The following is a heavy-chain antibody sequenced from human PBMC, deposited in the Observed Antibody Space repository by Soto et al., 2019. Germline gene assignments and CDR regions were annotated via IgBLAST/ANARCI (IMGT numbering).Heavy chain of an antibody. CDR2: IDPSDSYT. V-gene: IGHV5-10-1*01. J-gene: IGHJ4*02. D-gene: IGHD5-18*01. Sequence: GESLKISCKGSGYSFTSYWISLVRQMPGKGLEWMGRIDPSDSYTNYSPSFQGHVTISADKSISTAYLQWSSLKASDTAMYYCARRAAMVTGVDYWGQGTLVTVSS. CDR3: ARRAAMVTGVDY. CDR1: GYSFTSYW.